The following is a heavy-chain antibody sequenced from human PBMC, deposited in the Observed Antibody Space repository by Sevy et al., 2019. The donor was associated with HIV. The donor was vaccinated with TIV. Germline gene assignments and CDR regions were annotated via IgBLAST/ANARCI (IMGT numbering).Heavy chain of an antibody. CDR1: GGSMRNFY. V-gene: IGHV4-59*13. CDR2: IYYSGST. CDR3: ARSGFLEWAGSTRGPRNWFDP. D-gene: IGHD3-3*01. Sequence: SETLSLTCSVSGGSMRNFYWSWIRQPPGKGLEWIGNIYYSGSTNYNPSLKSRVTMSVVTSKNQFSLKLSSVTAADTAVYYCARSGFLEWAGSTRGPRNWFDPWGQGTLVTVSS. J-gene: IGHJ5*02.